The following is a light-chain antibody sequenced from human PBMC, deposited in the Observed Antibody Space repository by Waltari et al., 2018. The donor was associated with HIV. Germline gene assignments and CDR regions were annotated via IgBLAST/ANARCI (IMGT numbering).Light chain of an antibody. J-gene: IGLJ2*01. V-gene: IGLV1-47*01. CDR1: SSNIGSKY. CDR2: RNK. Sequence: QSVLTQPPSASGTPGQRVTISCSGSSSNIGSKYVYWYQQLPGTAPKLLIYRNKQRPSGGPDRFSGSKSGTSASLAISGLRSEDEADYYCAAWDDSLLFGGGTKLTVL. CDR3: AAWDDSLL.